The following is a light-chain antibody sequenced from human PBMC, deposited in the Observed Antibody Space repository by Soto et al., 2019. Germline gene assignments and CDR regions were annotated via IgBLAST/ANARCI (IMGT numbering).Light chain of an antibody. CDR3: QQYDGLPFT. CDR1: QSISSY. V-gene: IGKV1-39*01. CDR2: AAS. J-gene: IGKJ2*01. Sequence: DIQMTQSPSSLSASVGDRVTITCRASQSISSYLNWYQQKPGKAPKLLIYAASSLQSGVPSRFSGSGSGTDFTFTIKTLQPEDVATYFCQQYDGLPFTFGQGTKLEIK.